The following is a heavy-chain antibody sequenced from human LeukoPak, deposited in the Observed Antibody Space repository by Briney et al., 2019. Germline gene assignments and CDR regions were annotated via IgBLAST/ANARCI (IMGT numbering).Heavy chain of an antibody. CDR3: ARGKVYDFWSGYSDYFDY. V-gene: IGHV1-69*05. CDR2: IIPIFGTA. D-gene: IGHD3-3*01. CDR1: GGTFSSYA. Sequence: ASVKVSCKASGGTFSSYAISWVRQAPGQGLEWMGGIIPIFGTANYAQKFQGRVTITTDESTSTAYMELSSLRSEDMAVYYCARGKVYDFWSGYSDYFDYWGQGTLVTVSS. J-gene: IGHJ4*02.